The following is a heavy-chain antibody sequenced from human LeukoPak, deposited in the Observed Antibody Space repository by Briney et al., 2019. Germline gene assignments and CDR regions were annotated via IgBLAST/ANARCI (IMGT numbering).Heavy chain of an antibody. CDR2: IYYSGST. CDR3: ASRGYSYGSESR. J-gene: IGHJ4*02. Sequence: PSETLSLTCTVSGGSISSGDYYWSWIRQPPGKGLEWIGYIYYSGSTYYNPSLKSRVTISVDTSKNQFSLKLSSVTAADTAVYYCASRGYSYGSESRWGQGTLVTVSS. D-gene: IGHD5-18*01. CDR1: GGSISSGDYY. V-gene: IGHV4-30-4*01.